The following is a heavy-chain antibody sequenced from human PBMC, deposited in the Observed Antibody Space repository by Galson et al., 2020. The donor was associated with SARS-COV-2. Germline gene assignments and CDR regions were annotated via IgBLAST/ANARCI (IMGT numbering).Heavy chain of an antibody. V-gene: IGHV3-13*01. CDR2: IGTAGDT. CDR1: GFTFSSYD. D-gene: IGHD6-13*01. Sequence: GRSLSLSFAASGFTFSSYDMHWVRQATGKGLEWVSAIGTAGDTYYPGSVKGRFTISRENAKNSLYLQMNSLRAGDTAVYYCARGAAAAPYYYYYYMDFWGKGTTVTVSS. J-gene: IGHJ6*03. CDR3: ARGAAAAPYYYYYYMDF.